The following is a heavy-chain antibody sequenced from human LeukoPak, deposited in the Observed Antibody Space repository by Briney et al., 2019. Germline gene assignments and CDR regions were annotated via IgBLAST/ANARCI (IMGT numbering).Heavy chain of an antibody. J-gene: IGHJ5*01. V-gene: IGHV4-38-2*01. CDR3: ARNMSTEGWFDS. CDR2: IYNSVST. Sequence: PSETLSLTCVVSDYSITSGDYWAWIRQPPGKGLEWIGSIYNSVSTSYNPSLKSRVTMSVDPSKNQFSLNLRSVTAADTAVYFCARNMSTEGWFDSWGRRPLVTVSS. D-gene: IGHD5/OR15-5a*01. CDR1: DYSITSGDY.